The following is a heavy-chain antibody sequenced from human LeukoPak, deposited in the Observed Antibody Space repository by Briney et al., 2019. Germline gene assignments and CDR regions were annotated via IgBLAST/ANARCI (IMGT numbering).Heavy chain of an antibody. D-gene: IGHD1-14*01. Sequence: ASVKVSCKVSGFTLTELSLHWVRQAHGKGLEWMGGFDLEDGEAIYAQKFQGRLTMTGDTSTDTAYMELSSLRSEDTAVYYCATGEPADYWGQGTLVTVSS. CDR1: GFTLTELS. CDR2: FDLEDGEA. CDR3: ATGEPADY. J-gene: IGHJ4*02. V-gene: IGHV1-24*01.